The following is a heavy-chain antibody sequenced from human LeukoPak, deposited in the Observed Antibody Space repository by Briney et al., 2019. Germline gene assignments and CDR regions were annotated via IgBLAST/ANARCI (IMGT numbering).Heavy chain of an antibody. CDR1: GYTFTSYY. Sequence: ASVKVSCKASGYTFTSYYMRWVRQAPGQGLEWMGIINPSGGSTSYAQKFQGRVTMTRDTSTSTVYMELSSLRSEDTAVYYCARVSFYDFWSGYYNDAFDIWGQGTMVTVSS. D-gene: IGHD3-3*01. V-gene: IGHV1-46*01. J-gene: IGHJ3*02. CDR2: INPSGGST. CDR3: ARVSFYDFWSGYYNDAFDI.